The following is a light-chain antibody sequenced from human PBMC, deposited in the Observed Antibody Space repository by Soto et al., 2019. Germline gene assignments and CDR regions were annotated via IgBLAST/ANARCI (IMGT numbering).Light chain of an antibody. J-gene: IGLJ1*01. V-gene: IGLV1-40*01. CDR2: GNS. CDR1: SSNIGAGYD. Sequence: QSVLTPPPSVSGAPGQRVTISCTGSSSNIGAGYDVLWYQQLPGTAPKLLIYGNSNRPSGVPDRFSGSKSGTSASLAITGLQAEDEADYYCQSYDSSLSGYVFGTGTKLTVL. CDR3: QSYDSSLSGYV.